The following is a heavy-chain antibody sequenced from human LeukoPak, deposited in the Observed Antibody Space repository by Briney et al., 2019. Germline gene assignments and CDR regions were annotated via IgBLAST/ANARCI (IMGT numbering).Heavy chain of an antibody. J-gene: IGHJ5*02. D-gene: IGHD5-18*01. CDR3: ARSSIQLFIRFDP. CDR1: GGSISSSSYF. CDR2: MYQSGST. Sequence: SETLSLICTVSGGSISSSSYFWGWIRQPPGKGLEWIGSMYQSGSTYYNPSLKSRVTISADTSKNQFSLRLSSVTAADTAVYYCARSSIQLFIRFDPWGQGTLVTVPS. V-gene: IGHV4-39*01.